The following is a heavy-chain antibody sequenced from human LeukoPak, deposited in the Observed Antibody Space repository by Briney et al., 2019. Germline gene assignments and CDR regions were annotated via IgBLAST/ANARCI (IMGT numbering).Heavy chain of an antibody. J-gene: IGHJ4*02. D-gene: IGHD4-17*01. CDR1: GGSISSSSYY. Sequence: SETLSLTCTVSGGSISSSSYYWGWFRQPPGKGLEWIGSIYTSGSTNYNPSLKSRVTMSVDTSKNQFSLKLSSVTAADTAVYYCARAAHYYGDYGYFDSWGQGTLVTVSS. CDR3: ARAAHYYGDYGYFDS. CDR2: IYTSGST. V-gene: IGHV4-39*07.